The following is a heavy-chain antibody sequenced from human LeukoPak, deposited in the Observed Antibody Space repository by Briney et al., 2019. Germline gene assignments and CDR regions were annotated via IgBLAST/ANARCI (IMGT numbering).Heavy chain of an antibody. Sequence: PGGPLRLSCAASGFTFSSYSMNWVRQPPGKGLEWVSSISSSSSYIYYADSVKGRFTISRDNAKNSLYLEMNSLRAEYTAVYYCARDSSSWRDWFDHWGQGTLVTVSS. CDR1: GFTFSSYS. J-gene: IGHJ5*02. D-gene: IGHD6-13*01. CDR3: ARDSSSWRDWFDH. CDR2: ISSSSSYI. V-gene: IGHV3-21*01.